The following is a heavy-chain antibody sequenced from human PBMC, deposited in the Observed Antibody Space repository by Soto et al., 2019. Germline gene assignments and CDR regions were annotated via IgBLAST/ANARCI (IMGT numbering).Heavy chain of an antibody. V-gene: IGHV1-8*01. CDR1: GYMFTSYD. CDR2: MNPNSGNT. Sequence: QVQLVQSGAEVKKPGASVTVSCTASGYMFTSYDIGWVRQATGQGLEWMGWMNPNSGNTGYAQNFQGRVTMTSHTSMGTAYMELSSLRSDDTAVYYCARIPSYATSGPLDYYYGMDVWGQGTTVTVSS. D-gene: IGHD3-22*01. CDR3: ARIPSYATSGPLDYYYGMDV. J-gene: IGHJ6*02.